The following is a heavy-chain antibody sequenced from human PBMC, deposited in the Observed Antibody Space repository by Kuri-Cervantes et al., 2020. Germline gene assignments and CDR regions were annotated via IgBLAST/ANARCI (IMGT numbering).Heavy chain of an antibody. CDR3: ARARAFGYTKRYSSRWYPDY. D-gene: IGHD6-13*01. J-gene: IGHJ4*02. CDR2: INHSGST. V-gene: IGHV4-34*01. CDR1: GGSFSGYY. Sequence: SETLSLTCAVYGGSFSGYYWSWIRQPPGKGLEWIGEINHSGSTNYNPSLKSRVTISVDKSKNQFSLKLSSVTAADTAVYYCARARAFGYTKRYSSRWYPDYWGQGTLVTVSS.